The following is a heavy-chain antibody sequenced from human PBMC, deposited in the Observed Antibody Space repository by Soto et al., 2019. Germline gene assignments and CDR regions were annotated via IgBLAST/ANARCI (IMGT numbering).Heavy chain of an antibody. CDR1: GGTFSSYA. D-gene: IGHD5-12*01. V-gene: IGHV1-69*13. CDR2: IIPIFGTA. CDR3: AASVLRGYSGDDSYYYGMDV. J-gene: IGHJ6*02. Sequence: GASVKVSCKASGGTFSSYAISWVRQAPGQGLEWMGGIIPIFGTANYAQKFQGRVTITADESTSTAYMELSSLRSEDTAVYYCAASVLRGYSGDDSYYYGMDVWGQGTTVTVSS.